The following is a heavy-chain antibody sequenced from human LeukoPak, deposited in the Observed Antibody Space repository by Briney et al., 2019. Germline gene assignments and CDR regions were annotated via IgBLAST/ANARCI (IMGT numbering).Heavy chain of an antibody. CDR1: GFTFTSYS. J-gene: IGHJ5*02. CDR2: ISIGSSTR. Sequence: PGGSLRLSCVVSGFTFTSYSMNWVRQAPGKGLEWVSYISIGSSTRYYADSVKGRFTISRDNAKNSLYLQMNSLRDEDTAVYYCARAMDGWFDPWGQGTLVTVSP. CDR3: ARAMDGWFDP. D-gene: IGHD3/OR15-3a*01. V-gene: IGHV3-48*02.